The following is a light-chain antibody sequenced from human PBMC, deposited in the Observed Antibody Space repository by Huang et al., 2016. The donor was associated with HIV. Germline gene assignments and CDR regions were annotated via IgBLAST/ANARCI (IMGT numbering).Light chain of an antibody. Sequence: DIQMTQSPPSLSASVGDRVTFTCRADQNITKSLNWYQQKPGKAPKLLSYTGSTLESGVPSRFSGSGSGSRFTLNIGNLQPEDFATYYCQQSFSVPRTFG. CDR3: QQSFSVPRT. J-gene: IGKJ1*01. V-gene: IGKV1-39*01. CDR1: QNITKS. CDR2: TGS.